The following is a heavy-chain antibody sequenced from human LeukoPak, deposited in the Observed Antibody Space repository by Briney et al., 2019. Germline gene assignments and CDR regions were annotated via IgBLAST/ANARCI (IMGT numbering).Heavy chain of an antibody. V-gene: IGHV3-23*01. CDR3: AREAYYGSGSYRTKAPSFDY. Sequence: GGSLRLSCAASGFTFSTYGMSWVRQAPGKGLEWVSLISGSGGSTYYADSVKGRFTISRDNSKNTLYLQMNSLRAEDTAVYYCAREAYYGSGSYRTKAPSFDYWGQGTLVTVSS. CDR1: GFTFSTYG. CDR2: ISGSGGST. J-gene: IGHJ4*02. D-gene: IGHD3-10*01.